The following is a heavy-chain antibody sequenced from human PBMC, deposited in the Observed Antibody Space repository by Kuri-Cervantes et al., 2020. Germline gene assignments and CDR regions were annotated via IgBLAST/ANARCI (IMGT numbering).Heavy chain of an antibody. D-gene: IGHD6-13*01. CDR3: ARSPSAIAAAGTGAFDI. Sequence: SCIVSGGSISSSSYYWGWIRQHPGKGLEWIGYIYYSGSTYYNPSLKSRVTISVDTSKNQFSLKLSSVTAADTAVYYCARSPSAIAAAGTGAFDIWGQGTMVTVSS. V-gene: IGHV4-31*02. J-gene: IGHJ3*02. CDR1: GGSISSSSYY. CDR2: IYYSGST.